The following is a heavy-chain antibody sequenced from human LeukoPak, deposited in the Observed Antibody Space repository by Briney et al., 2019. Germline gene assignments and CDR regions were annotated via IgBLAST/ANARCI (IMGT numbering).Heavy chain of an antibody. D-gene: IGHD4-17*01. J-gene: IGHJ6*03. Sequence: PSETLSLTCTVSGGSISSYYWSWIRQPAGKGLEWIGRIYTSGSTNYNPSLKSRVTMSVDTSKNQFSLKLSSVTAADTAVYYCARDDYGDYAPETLNYYYYYMGVWGKGTTVTVSS. CDR2: IYTSGST. V-gene: IGHV4-4*07. CDR1: GGSISSYY. CDR3: ARDDYGDYAPETLNYYYYYMGV.